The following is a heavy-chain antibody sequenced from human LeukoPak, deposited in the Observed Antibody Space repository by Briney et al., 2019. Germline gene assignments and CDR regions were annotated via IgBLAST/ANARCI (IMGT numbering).Heavy chain of an antibody. V-gene: IGHV3-21*01. CDR3: VKDLLMYPRGDWFDP. CDR1: GFTFSSYS. CDR2: ISSSSSYI. J-gene: IGHJ5*02. D-gene: IGHD2-2*01. Sequence: TGGSLRLSCAASGFTFSSYSMNWVRQAPGKGLEWVSSISSSSSYIYYADSVKGRFTISRDNAKNSLYLQTNSLRVEDTALYYCVKDLLMYPRGDWFDPWGQGTLVTVSS.